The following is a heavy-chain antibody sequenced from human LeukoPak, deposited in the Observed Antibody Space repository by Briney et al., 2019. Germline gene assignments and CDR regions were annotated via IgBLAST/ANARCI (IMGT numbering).Heavy chain of an antibody. J-gene: IGHJ5*02. D-gene: IGHD7-27*01. V-gene: IGHV1-69*04. CDR3: VREWVDWGQGYNWFDR. CDR2: IIPIFGIA. CDR1: GGTFSSYA. Sequence: SVKVSCKASGGTFSSYAISWVRQAPGQGLEWMGRIIPIFGIANYAQKFQGRVTITADKSTSTAYMELSSLRSEDTAVYYCVREWVDWGQGYNWFDRWGQGTLATVSS.